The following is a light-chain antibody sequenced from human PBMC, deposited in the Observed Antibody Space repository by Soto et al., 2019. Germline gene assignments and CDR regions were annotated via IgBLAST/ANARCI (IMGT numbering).Light chain of an antibody. J-gene: IGLJ1*01. V-gene: IGLV2-14*01. CDR2: DVA. CDR3: TSYTNSSTYL. Sequence: QSVLTQPSSVSVSPGQSIAISCTGTSSDVGGYNYVSWYQQHPGKAPKLMLYDVAIRPSGVSDRFSGSKSGNTASLTISWLQAEDESYYYCTSYTNSSTYLFGTGTKFTVL. CDR1: SSDVGGYNY.